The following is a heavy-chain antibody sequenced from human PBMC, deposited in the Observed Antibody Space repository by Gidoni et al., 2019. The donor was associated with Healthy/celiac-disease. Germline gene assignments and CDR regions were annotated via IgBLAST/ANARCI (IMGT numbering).Heavy chain of an antibody. D-gene: IGHD2-2*01. CDR2: TYYRSKWYN. J-gene: IGHJ6*03. V-gene: IGHV6-1*01. Sequence: QVQLQQSGPGLVKPSQTLSLTCAISGDSVSSNSAAWNWIRQSPSRGLEWLGRTYYRSKWYNDYAVSVKSRITINPDTSKNQFSLQLNSVTPEDTAVYYCARGYCSSTSCHGYYYYYMDVWGKGTTVTVSS. CDR3: ARGYCSSTSCHGYYYYYMDV. CDR1: GDSVSSNSAA.